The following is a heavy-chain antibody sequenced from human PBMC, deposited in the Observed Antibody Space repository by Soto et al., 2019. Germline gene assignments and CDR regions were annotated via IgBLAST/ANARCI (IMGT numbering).Heavy chain of an antibody. CDR3: ARHAGTVTREHYGMDV. V-gene: IGHV5-51*01. J-gene: IGHJ6*02. D-gene: IGHD4-17*01. Sequence: GESLKISCQSSGYTFSNFWIGWVRQLPGKGLEWMGIIYPGDSDTRYSPSFQGQVTISADKSISTAYLQWSSLKASDTAMYYCARHAGTVTREHYGMDVWGQGTTVTVSS. CDR1: GYTFSNFW. CDR2: IYPGDSDT.